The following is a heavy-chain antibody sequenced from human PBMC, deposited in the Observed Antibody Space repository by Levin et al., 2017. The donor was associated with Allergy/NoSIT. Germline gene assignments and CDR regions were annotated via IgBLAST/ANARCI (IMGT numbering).Heavy chain of an antibody. V-gene: IGHV4-39*01. Sequence: SETLSLTCTVSGGSISSSSYYWGWIRQPPGKGLEWIGSIYYSGSTYYNPSLKSRVTISVDTSKNQFSLKLSSVTAADTAVYYCATPAVAGTGVDYWGQGTLVTVSS. CDR2: IYYSGST. D-gene: IGHD6-19*01. J-gene: IGHJ4*02. CDR3: ATPAVAGTGVDY. CDR1: GGSISSSSYY.